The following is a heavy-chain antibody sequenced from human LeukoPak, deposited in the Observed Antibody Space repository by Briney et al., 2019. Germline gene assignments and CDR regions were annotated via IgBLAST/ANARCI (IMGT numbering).Heavy chain of an antibody. V-gene: IGHV1-2*04. Sequence: ASVKVSCKASGYTFTSYYMHWVRQAPGQGLEWMGWINPNSGGTNYAQKFQGWVTMTRDTSISTAYMELSRLRSDDTAVYYCARDRYYYDSSGRGDYYGMDVWGQGTTVTVSS. CDR2: INPNSGGT. CDR3: ARDRYYYDSSGRGDYYGMDV. CDR1: GYTFTSYY. D-gene: IGHD3-22*01. J-gene: IGHJ6*02.